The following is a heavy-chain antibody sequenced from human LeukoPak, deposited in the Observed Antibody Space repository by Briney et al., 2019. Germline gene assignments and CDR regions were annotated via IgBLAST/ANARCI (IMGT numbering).Heavy chain of an antibody. Sequence: GGSLRLSCAASGFTFSSYWMSWVRQAPGKGPEWVANIKQDGSEKYYVDSVKGRSTISRDNAKNSLYLQMNSLRAEDTAVYYCARALISHYYYYMDVWGKGTTVTVSS. V-gene: IGHV3-7*01. D-gene: IGHD2-8*01. CDR3: ARALISHYYYYMDV. CDR1: GFTFSSYW. J-gene: IGHJ6*03. CDR2: IKQDGSEK.